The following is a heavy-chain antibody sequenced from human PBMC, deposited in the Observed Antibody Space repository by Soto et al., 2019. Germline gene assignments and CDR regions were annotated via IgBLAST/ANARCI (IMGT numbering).Heavy chain of an antibody. Sequence: EVQLVESGGGLVQPGGSLRLSCAASGFTFSNYPMDWVRQAPGKVLEYVSGISSNGVGTYYANSVKDRFTISRDNSKNTLYLQMGSLRAEDMAVYYCARREQSDYYYMDVWGKGTSVTVSS. CDR1: GFTFSNYP. J-gene: IGHJ6*03. D-gene: IGHD6-19*01. CDR2: ISSNGVGT. CDR3: ARREQSDYYYMDV. V-gene: IGHV3-64*01.